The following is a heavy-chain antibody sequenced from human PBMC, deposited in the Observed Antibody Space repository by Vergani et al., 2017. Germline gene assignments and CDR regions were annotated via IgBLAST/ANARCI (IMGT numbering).Heavy chain of an antibody. Sequence: EVHLLESGGGQVEAGGSLRPSCVASGFTFSNSAMSWVRQTSGKGLEWVSAISGHGDRTYYSDSVKGRFTISRDNSKNTVYLQMNSLKAEDRATYYCAREXRSNTSPFVGDWGQGTLVTV. J-gene: IGHJ4*02. CDR1: GFTFSNSA. CDR2: ISGHGDRT. D-gene: IGHD2/OR15-2a*01. CDR3: AREXRSNTSPFVGD. V-gene: IGHV3-23*01.